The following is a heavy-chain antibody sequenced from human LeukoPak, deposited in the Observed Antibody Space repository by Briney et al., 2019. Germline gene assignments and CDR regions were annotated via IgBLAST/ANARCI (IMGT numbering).Heavy chain of an antibody. J-gene: IGHJ4*02. CDR2: INHSGST. V-gene: IGHV4-34*01. D-gene: IGHD2-21*02. CDR1: GGSFSGYY. Sequence: KPSETLSLTCAVYGGSFSGYYWSWIRQPPGKGLEWIGEINHSGSTNYNPSLKSRVTISVDTSKNQFSLKLSSVTAADTAVYYCARRLCGGDCFSTFSYWGQGTRHSVSS. CDR3: ARRLCGGDCFSTFSY.